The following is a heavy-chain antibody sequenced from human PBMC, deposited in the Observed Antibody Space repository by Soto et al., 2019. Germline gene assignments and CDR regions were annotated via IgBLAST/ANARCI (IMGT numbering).Heavy chain of an antibody. J-gene: IGHJ6*02. V-gene: IGHV1-69*13. CDR3: VGGYCTNGVCFHYYYYGMDV. Sequence: ASVKVSCKASGGTFSSYAISWVRQAPGQGLEWMGGIIPIFGTANYAQKFQGRVTITADESTSTAYMELSSLRSEDTAVYYCVGGYCTNGVCFHYYYYGMDVWGQGTTVTVSS. CDR1: GGTFSSYA. D-gene: IGHD2-8*01. CDR2: IIPIFGTA.